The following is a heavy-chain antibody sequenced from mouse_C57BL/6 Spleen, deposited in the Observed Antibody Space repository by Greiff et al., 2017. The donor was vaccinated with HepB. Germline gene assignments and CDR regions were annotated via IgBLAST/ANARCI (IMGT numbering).Heavy chain of an antibody. D-gene: IGHD2-4*01. J-gene: IGHJ3*01. V-gene: IGHV1-26*01. CDR1: GYTFTDYY. Sequence: VQLQQSGPELVKPGASVKISCKASGYTFTDYYMNWVKQSHGKSLEWIGDINPNNGGTSYNQKFKDKATLTVDKSSSTAYMELRSLTSEDSAVYYCARFDYDFAYWGQGTLVTVSA. CDR2: INPNNGGT. CDR3: ARFDYDFAY.